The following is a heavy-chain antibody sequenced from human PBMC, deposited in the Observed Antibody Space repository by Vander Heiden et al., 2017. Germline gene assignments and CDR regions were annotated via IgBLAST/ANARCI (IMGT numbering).Heavy chain of an antibody. Sequence: QVQLVESGGGVVQPGRSLRLSCAASGFTFSSYGMHWVRQAPGKGLEWVAVIWYDGSNKYYADSGKGRFTISRDNSKNTLYMQMNRVRAEETAVYYCARDAGDDGGNSGVDYWGQGTLVTVSS. CDR2: IWYDGSNK. CDR1: GFTFSSYG. J-gene: IGHJ4*02. D-gene: IGHD2-21*02. CDR3: ARDAGDDGGNSGVDY. V-gene: IGHV3-33*01.